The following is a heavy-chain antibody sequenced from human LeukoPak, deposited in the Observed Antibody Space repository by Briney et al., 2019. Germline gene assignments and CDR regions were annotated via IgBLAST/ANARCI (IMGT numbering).Heavy chain of an antibody. D-gene: IGHD3-16*01. CDR2: IKEDGTEK. CDR1: GFIFSTNW. CDR3: VRESRPGGAMGLYHNFDY. J-gene: IGHJ4*02. Sequence: GGSLRLSCAASGFIFSTNWMSWFRQAPGKGLEWVANIKEDGTEKHLVDSVKGRFTISRDNTKNLLYLQMNSLRGDDTATYYCVRESRPGGAMGLYHNFDYWGQGTLVAVSS. V-gene: IGHV3-7*01.